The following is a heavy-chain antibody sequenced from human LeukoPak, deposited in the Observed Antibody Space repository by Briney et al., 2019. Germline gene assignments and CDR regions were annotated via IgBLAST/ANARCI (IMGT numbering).Heavy chain of an antibody. CDR3: ARDNYDSSGPYYDY. D-gene: IGHD3-22*01. Sequence: GGSLRLSCAASGFTLSTYEMTWVRQSPGKGLEWVSYISSSGSTIYYADSVKGRFTISRDNARNSLYLQMNSLRAEDTAVYYCARDNYDSSGPYYDYWGQGTLVTVSS. CDR2: ISSSGSTI. V-gene: IGHV3-48*03. CDR1: GFTLSTYE. J-gene: IGHJ4*02.